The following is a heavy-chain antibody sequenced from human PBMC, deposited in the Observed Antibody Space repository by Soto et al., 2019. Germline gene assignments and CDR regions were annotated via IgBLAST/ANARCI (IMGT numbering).Heavy chain of an antibody. CDR3: AKDQGVGGTLGLIDY. CDR1: GFAFSRVA. CDR2: ISYDGSRK. Sequence: PGGSLRLSCAASGFAFSRVAMHWVRQAPGKGLDWVSIISYDGSRKFYADSVKGRFTISRDNSRDTLYLQMDNLRPEDTAMYHCAKDQGVGGTLGLIDYWGQGTLVTVSS. J-gene: IGHJ4*02. D-gene: IGHD3-3*01. V-gene: IGHV3-30*18.